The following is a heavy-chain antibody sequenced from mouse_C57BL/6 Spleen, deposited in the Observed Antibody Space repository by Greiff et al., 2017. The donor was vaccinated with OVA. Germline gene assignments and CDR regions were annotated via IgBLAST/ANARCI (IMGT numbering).Heavy chain of an antibody. D-gene: IGHD2-1*01. CDR2: INPGSGGT. J-gene: IGHJ3*01. Sequence: VKLMESGAELVRPGTSVKVSCKASGYAFTNYLIEWVKQRPGQGLEWIGVINPGSGGTNYNEKFKGKATLTADKSSSTAYMQLSSLTSEDSAVYFCARQYYGNFWFAYWGQGTLVTVSA. V-gene: IGHV1-54*01. CDR1: GYAFTNYL. CDR3: ARQYYGNFWFAY.